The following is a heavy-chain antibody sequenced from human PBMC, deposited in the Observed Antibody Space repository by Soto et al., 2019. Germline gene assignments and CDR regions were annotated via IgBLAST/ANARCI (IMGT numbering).Heavy chain of an antibody. CDR3: ARARPYPSITIFGERPAPRYYGMDV. CDR2: IKQDGSEK. Sequence: GGSLRLSCAASGFTFSSYWMSWVRQAPGKGLEWVANIKQDGSEKYYVDSVKGRFTISRDNAKNSLYLQMNSLRAEDTAVYYCARARPYPSITIFGERPAPRYYGMDVWGQGTTVTVSS. J-gene: IGHJ6*02. V-gene: IGHV3-7*01. CDR1: GFTFSSYW. D-gene: IGHD3-3*01.